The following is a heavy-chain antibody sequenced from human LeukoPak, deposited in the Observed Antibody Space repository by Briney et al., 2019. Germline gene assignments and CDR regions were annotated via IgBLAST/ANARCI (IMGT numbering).Heavy chain of an antibody. CDR1: GFPFSSYW. CDR2: IYNDGSRT. D-gene: IGHD3-10*01. Sequence: GGSLRLSCAASGFPFSSYWMHWVRHAPGKGLLWVSRIYNDGSRTTYADSVKGRLTISRDNAKNSMFLQMNSLTAEDTAVYYYARCGAGGAVDMWGRGTMVTVSS. J-gene: IGHJ3*02. V-gene: IGHV3-74*01. CDR3: ARCGAGGAVDM.